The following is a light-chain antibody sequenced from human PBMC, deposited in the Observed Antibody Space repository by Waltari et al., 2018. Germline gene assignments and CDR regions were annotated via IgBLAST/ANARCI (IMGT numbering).Light chain of an antibody. CDR3: QQYNKWPPYT. J-gene: IGKJ2*01. Sequence: IVMTQSQATLSDPSGDGATLTCRARQCVSSNLAWYHQKPVQPPRLLIYDVSTRATGIPARFSGSGSGTEFTLTISRLQSEDFAVYYCQQYNKWPPYTFGQGTKLEIK. CDR2: DVS. CDR1: QCVSSN. V-gene: IGKV3-15*01.